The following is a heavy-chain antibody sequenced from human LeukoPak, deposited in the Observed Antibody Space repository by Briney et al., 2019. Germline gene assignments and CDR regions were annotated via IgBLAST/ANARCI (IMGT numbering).Heavy chain of an antibody. Sequence: ASVKVSCKASGYTFARYYIHWVRQAPGQGLEWMGIINPSGGSTRYAQKFQGRVTMIRDTSTSTVYMELSSLRSDDTAVYYCARGGYYDSSGSFDPWGQGTLVTVSS. J-gene: IGHJ5*02. CDR1: GYTFARYY. V-gene: IGHV1-46*01. CDR3: ARGGYYDSSGSFDP. CDR2: INPSGGST. D-gene: IGHD3-22*01.